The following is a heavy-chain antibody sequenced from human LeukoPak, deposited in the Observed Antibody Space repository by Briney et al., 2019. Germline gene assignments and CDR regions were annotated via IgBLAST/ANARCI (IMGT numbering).Heavy chain of an antibody. D-gene: IGHD6-13*01. CDR1: GGSISSYY. V-gene: IGHV4-59*08. Sequence: PSETLSLTCTVSGGSISSYYWSWLRQPPGKGLEWIGYIYYSGSTNYNPSLKSRVTISVDTSKNQFSLKLSSVTAADTAVYYCASIAAAGTGYYFDYWGQGTLVTVSS. CDR3: ASIAAAGTGYYFDY. J-gene: IGHJ4*02. CDR2: IYYSGST.